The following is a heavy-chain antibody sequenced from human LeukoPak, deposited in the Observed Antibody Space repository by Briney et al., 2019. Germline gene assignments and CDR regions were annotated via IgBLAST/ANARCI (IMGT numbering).Heavy chain of an antibody. CDR3: AREVRGVTGPADY. V-gene: IGHV3-7*01. CDR2: IKQDGSEK. D-gene: IGHD3-10*01. Sequence: SGGSLRLSCAASGFTFSSYCMSWVRQAPGKGLEWVANIKQDGSEKYYVDSVKGRFTISRDNAKKSLYLQMNSLRVEDTAVYYCAREVRGVTGPADYWGQGTLVTVSS. J-gene: IGHJ4*02. CDR1: GFTFSSYC.